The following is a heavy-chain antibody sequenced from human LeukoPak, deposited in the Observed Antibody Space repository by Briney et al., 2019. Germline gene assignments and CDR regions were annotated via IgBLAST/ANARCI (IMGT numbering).Heavy chain of an antibody. CDR3: AKDRYSSSWYFDY. CDR1: GFTFSSYA. Sequence: GGSLRLSCAASGFTFSSYAMSWVRQAPGKELEWVSAISGSGGSTYYADSVKGRFTISRDNSKNTLYLQMNSLRAEDTAVYYCAKDRYSSSWYFDYWGQGTLVTVSS. CDR2: ISGSGGST. V-gene: IGHV3-23*01. J-gene: IGHJ4*02. D-gene: IGHD6-13*01.